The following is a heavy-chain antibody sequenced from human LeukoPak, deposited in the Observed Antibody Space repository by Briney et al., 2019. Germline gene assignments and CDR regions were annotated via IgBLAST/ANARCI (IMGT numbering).Heavy chain of an antibody. V-gene: IGHV3-23*01. D-gene: IGHD3-22*01. Sequence: GGSLRLSCAASGFTFSSYAMSWVRQAPGKGLEWVSAISGSGGSTYYADSVKGRFTISRDNSKNTLYLQMNSLRAEDTAVYYCARVMGVVVVITAVDYWGQGTLVTVSS. CDR3: ARVMGVVVVITAVDY. CDR2: ISGSGGST. CDR1: GFTFSSYA. J-gene: IGHJ4*02.